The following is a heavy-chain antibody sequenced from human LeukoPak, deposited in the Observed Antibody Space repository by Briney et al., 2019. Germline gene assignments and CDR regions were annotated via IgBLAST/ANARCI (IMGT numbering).Heavy chain of an antibody. V-gene: IGHV4-4*07. Sequence: SETLSLTCTVSGGSISSYYWSWIRQPAGKGLEWIGRIYTSGSTNYNPSLKSRVTMSVDTSKNQFSLKLSSVAAADTAVYYCASEGVSSGWSRFDYWGQGTLVTVSS. D-gene: IGHD6-19*01. CDR2: IYTSGST. J-gene: IGHJ4*02. CDR1: GGSISSYY. CDR3: ASEGVSSGWSRFDY.